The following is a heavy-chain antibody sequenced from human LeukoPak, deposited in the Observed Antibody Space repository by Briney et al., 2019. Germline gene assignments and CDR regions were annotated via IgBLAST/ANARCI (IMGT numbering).Heavy chain of an antibody. J-gene: IGHJ4*02. Sequence: PSETLSLTCTVSGYSISSGYYWGWIRQAPGKGLEWIASSFHSGVTNYNPSLKRRVTVSLDTSKNQFSLRLSSVTAADTAVYFCARMGQQLSISYFDFWGQGTLVSVSS. V-gene: IGHV4-38-2*02. CDR1: GYSISSGYY. CDR3: ARMGQQLSISYFDF. D-gene: IGHD6-13*01. CDR2: SFHSGVT.